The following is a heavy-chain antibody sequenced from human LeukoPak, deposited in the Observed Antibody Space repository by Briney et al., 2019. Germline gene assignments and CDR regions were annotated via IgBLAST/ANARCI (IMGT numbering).Heavy chain of an antibody. D-gene: IGHD6-19*01. Sequence: PGGSLRLSCAASGFTFSSYAMSWVRQAPGKGLEWVSSISGSGGRTYYAGSVKGRFTISRDNSKNTLYLQMNSLRAEDTAVYDCAKDGQWLVRGPTNDAFDIWGQGTMVTVSS. J-gene: IGHJ3*02. CDR2: ISGSGGRT. V-gene: IGHV3-23*01. CDR3: AKDGQWLVRGPTNDAFDI. CDR1: GFTFSSYA.